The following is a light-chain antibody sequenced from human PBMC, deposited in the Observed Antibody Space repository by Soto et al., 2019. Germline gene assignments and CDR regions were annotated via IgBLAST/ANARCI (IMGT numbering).Light chain of an antibody. Sequence: DIQMTQSPSTLSASVGDRVTITCRASQSISSWLAWYQQKPGKAPKLLIYDASSLESGVPSRFSGSGSGTEFTLTISSLQPDDFETYYCQQYNSYSWTFDQGTKVEIK. CDR2: DAS. J-gene: IGKJ1*01. CDR1: QSISSW. V-gene: IGKV1-5*01. CDR3: QQYNSYSWT.